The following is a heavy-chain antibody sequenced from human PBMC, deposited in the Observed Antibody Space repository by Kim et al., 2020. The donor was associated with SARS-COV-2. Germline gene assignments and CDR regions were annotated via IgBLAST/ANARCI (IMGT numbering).Heavy chain of an antibody. D-gene: IGHD1-7*01. CDR3: ALGADWNYAAAY. J-gene: IGHJ4*02. CDR2: NNPKTGGT. Sequence: ASVKVSCKASGYTGYYMHWVRQAPGQGLEWMGWNNPKTGGTNYAQKFQGRVTMTGDTPLRTAYMELSRLTSDDTAVYYYALGADWNYAAAYWGQGTLRTV. CDR1: GYTGYY. V-gene: IGHV1-2*02.